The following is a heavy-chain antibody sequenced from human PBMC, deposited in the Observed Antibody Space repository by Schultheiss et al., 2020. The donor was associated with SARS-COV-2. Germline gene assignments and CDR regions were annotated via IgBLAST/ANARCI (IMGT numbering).Heavy chain of an antibody. CDR3: ARALAPGQQLASPLWY. Sequence: GGSLRLSCAASGFTFSSYGMHWVRQAPGKGLEWVAVISNDGSDKYYADSVKGRFTISRDNSKNTLYLQMNSLRAEDTAVYYCARALAPGQQLASPLWYWGQGTLVTVSS. CDR2: ISNDGSDK. V-gene: IGHV3-30*03. J-gene: IGHJ4*02. CDR1: GFTFSSYG. D-gene: IGHD6-13*01.